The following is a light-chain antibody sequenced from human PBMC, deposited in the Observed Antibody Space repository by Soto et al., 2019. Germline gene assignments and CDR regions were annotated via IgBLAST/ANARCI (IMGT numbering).Light chain of an antibody. V-gene: IGKV3-15*01. CDR2: GAS. CDR1: QSVSSN. J-gene: IGKJ1*01. CDR3: KQYSTWGRT. Sequence: EKVMTQPPATLSVSPGERVTLSCRASQSVSSNLAWYQQKAGQAPRHLIHGASTRTTDVPARFSGSGSGTEFTLTISSLQCEDFAVFCCKQYSTWGRTFGQGIKVEIK.